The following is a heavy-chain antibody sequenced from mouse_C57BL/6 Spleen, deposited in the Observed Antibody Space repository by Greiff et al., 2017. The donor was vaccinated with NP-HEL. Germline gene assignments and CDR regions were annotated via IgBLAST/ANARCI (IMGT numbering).Heavy chain of an antibody. J-gene: IGHJ1*03. CDR3: ARGDYGSSHWYFDG. CDR2: IDPSDSYT. Sequence: VQLQQPGAELVMPGASVKLSCKASGYTFTSYWMHWVKQRPGQGLEWIGEIDPSDSYTNYNQKFKGKSTLTVDKSSSTAYMQLSSLTSEDSAVYYCARGDYGSSHWYFDGWGTGTTVTVSS. D-gene: IGHD1-1*01. CDR1: GYTFTSYW. V-gene: IGHV1-69*01.